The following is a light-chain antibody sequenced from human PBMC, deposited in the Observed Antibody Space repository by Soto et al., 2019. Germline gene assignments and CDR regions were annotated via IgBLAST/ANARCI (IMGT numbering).Light chain of an antibody. Sequence: DIQMTQSPSSLSASVGDRVTITCRASQSISSYLNWYQQKPGKAPKLLIYAASSLQSGVPSRFSGSGSGTEFTLNISSMQVDDNGAYDCGQYNSCLLWTFGQGTKVDIK. CDR3: GQYNSCLLWT. CDR2: AAS. V-gene: IGKV1-39*01. CDR1: QSISSY. J-gene: IGKJ1*01.